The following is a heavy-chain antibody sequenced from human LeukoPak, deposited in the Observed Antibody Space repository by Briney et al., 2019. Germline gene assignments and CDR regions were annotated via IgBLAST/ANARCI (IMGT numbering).Heavy chain of an antibody. Sequence: QSGGSLRLSCAASGFTFSSYAMHWVRQAPGKGLEWLAVISYDGSNKYYADSVKGRFTISRDNSKNTLYLQMNSLRAEDTAVYYCARARRGDYYDSSGHTEDWYFDLWGRGTLVTVSS. D-gene: IGHD3-22*01. CDR3: ARARRGDYYDSSGHTEDWYFDL. CDR1: GFTFSSYA. CDR2: ISYDGSNK. V-gene: IGHV3-30-3*01. J-gene: IGHJ2*01.